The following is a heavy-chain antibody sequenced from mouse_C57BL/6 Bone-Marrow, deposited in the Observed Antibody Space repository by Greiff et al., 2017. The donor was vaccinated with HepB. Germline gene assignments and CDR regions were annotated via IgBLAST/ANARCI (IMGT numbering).Heavy chain of an antibody. J-gene: IGHJ1*03. CDR1: GYTFTSYW. CDR3: ARFITTVVATRYFDV. V-gene: IGHV1-59*01. Sequence: QVQLQQPGAELVRPGTSVKLSCKASGYTFTSYWMHWVKQRPGQGLEWIGVIDPSDSYTNYNQKFKGKATLTVDTSSSTAYMQLSSLTSEDSAVYYCARFITTVVATRYFDVWGTGTTVTVSS. D-gene: IGHD1-1*01. CDR2: IDPSDSYT.